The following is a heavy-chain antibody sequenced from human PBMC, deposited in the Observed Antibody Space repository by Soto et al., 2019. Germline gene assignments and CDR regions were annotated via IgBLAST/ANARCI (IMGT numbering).Heavy chain of an antibody. Sequence: QVQLVESGGGVVQPGRSLRLSCVGSGFSFSKFGMHWVRQSPGRGLEWVAFIRFDGSEEYFADSVKGRFTISRDNSKNTLHLQMNSLRAEDSAVYYCARDLSIFGDFDYWGQGTLVTVSS. D-gene: IGHD3-3*01. CDR2: IRFDGSEE. CDR1: GFSFSKFG. V-gene: IGHV3-33*01. CDR3: ARDLSIFGDFDY. J-gene: IGHJ4*02.